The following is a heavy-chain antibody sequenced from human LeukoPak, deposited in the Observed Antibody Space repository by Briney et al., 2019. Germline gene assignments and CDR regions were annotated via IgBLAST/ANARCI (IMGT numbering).Heavy chain of an antibody. V-gene: IGHV1-2*02. D-gene: IGHD3-22*01. CDR2: INPNSGGT. Sequence: ASVKVSCKASGHTFTGYYMHWVRQAPGQGLEWMGWINPNSGGTNYAQKFQGRVTMTRDTSISTAYMELSRLRSDDTAVYYCARFPSYYYDSSGYSAFDYWGQGTLVTVSS. J-gene: IGHJ4*02. CDR3: ARFPSYYYDSSGYSAFDY. CDR1: GHTFTGYY.